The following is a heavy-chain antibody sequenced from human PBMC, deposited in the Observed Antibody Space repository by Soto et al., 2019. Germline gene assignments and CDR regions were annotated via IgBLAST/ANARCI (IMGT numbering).Heavy chain of an antibody. CDR1: GFTFSSYS. J-gene: IGHJ6*03. CDR2: ISSSSSYI. Sequence: GGSLRLSCAASGFTFSSYSMNWVRQAPGKGLEWVSSISSSSSYIYYADSVKGRFTISRDNAKNSLYLQMNSLRAEDTAVYYCARGNEVPAAIHYYYMDVWGKGTTVTVSS. V-gene: IGHV3-21*01. D-gene: IGHD2-2*01. CDR3: ARGNEVPAAIHYYYMDV.